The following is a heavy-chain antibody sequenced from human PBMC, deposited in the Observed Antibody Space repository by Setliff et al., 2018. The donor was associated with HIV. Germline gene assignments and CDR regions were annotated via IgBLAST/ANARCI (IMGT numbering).Heavy chain of an antibody. D-gene: IGHD2-21*01. CDR1: GASLQSYY. CDR2: IYYVGWS. Sequence: SETLSLTCSVSGASLQSYYWSWIRQPAGKGLQWIGRIYYVGWSKYNPSLEDRVTMSVNTSKSQFSLKLTSMTAADTAVYYCARGAGCLGNDCDAYFGPWGQGILVTVSS. CDR3: ARGAGCLGNDCDAYFGP. V-gene: IGHV4-4*07. J-gene: IGHJ5*02.